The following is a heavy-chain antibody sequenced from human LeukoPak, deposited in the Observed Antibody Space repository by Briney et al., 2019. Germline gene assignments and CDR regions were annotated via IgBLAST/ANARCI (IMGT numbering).Heavy chain of an antibody. CDR2: ICGTDGST. V-gene: IGHV3-23*01. Sequence: GGSLRLSCVASGFAFTNHAMSWVRQAPGKGLEWVSSICGTDGSTYYADFVKGRFTISRDNSKDTLYLQMNSLRVEDTATYYCAKRDSHGSHPYYLDSWGQGALVTVSS. D-gene: IGHD3-10*01. J-gene: IGHJ4*02. CDR1: GFAFTNHA. CDR3: AKRDSHGSHPYYLDS.